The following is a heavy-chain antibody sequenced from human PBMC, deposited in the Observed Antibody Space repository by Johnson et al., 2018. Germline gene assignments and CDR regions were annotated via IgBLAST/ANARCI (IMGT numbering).Heavy chain of an antibody. CDR3: ARVGSLRYFDWLGMDV. J-gene: IGHJ6*02. V-gene: IGHV3-74*01. D-gene: IGHD3-9*01. Sequence: EVQLVESGGGLVQPGGSLRLSCAASGFTFSSYWMHWVRQAPGKGLVWVSRINSDGSSTSYADSVKGRFTISRDTAKNTLYLQMNSLRAWDTAVYYCARVGSLRYFDWLGMDVWGQGTTVTVSS. CDR2: INSDGSST. CDR1: GFTFSSYW.